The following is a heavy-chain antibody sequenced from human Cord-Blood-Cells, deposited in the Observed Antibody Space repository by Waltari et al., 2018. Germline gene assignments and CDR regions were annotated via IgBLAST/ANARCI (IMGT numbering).Heavy chain of an antibody. CDR3: AKDCYDAFDI. V-gene: IGHV3-30*18. CDR2: ISYDGSNK. CDR1: GFTFSSYG. Sequence: QVQLVESGGGAVPPGRSLRLSCAASGFTFSSYGMHWVRQAPGKGLDWVSVISYDGSNKYYADSVKGRFTISRDNSKNTLYLQMNSLRAEDAAVYYCAKDCYDAFDIWGQGTMVTVSS. J-gene: IGHJ3*02. D-gene: IGHD2-21*01.